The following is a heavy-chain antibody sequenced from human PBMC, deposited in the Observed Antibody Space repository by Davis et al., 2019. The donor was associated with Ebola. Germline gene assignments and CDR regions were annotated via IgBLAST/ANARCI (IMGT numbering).Heavy chain of an antibody. D-gene: IGHD2-15*01. CDR3: ARRRGRNCSGGSCYWDY. CDR2: IYYSGST. CDR1: GGSISSSSYY. J-gene: IGHJ4*02. Sequence: SEILSLTCTVSGGSISSSSYYWGWIRQPPGKGLEWIGSIYYSGSTNYNPSLKSRVIISVDKSKNQFSLKLSSVTAADTAVYYCARRRGRNCSGGSCYWDYWGQGTLVTVSS. V-gene: IGHV4-39*07.